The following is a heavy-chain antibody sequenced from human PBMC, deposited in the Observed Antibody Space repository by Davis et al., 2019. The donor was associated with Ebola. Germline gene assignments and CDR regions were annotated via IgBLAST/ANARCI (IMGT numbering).Heavy chain of an antibody. J-gene: IGHJ5*02. CDR1: GFRFMSYA. Sequence: GESLKISCAASGFRFMSYAMSWVRQAPGKGLVWVSGITGTGGITTYADSVKGRFTVSRDNSKNTLYLQLNSLRAEDTAVYYCAKERYSSRSVNWFDPWGQGTLVTVSS. V-gene: IGHV3-23*01. D-gene: IGHD6-13*01. CDR3: AKERYSSRSVNWFDP. CDR2: ITGTGGIT.